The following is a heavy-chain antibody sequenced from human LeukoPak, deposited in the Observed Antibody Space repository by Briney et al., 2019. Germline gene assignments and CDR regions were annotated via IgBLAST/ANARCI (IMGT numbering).Heavy chain of an antibody. D-gene: IGHD6-19*01. CDR2: TYYRSKWYN. CDR1: GDSVSSNSAA. CDR3: ARGVSGIAVAGGSYYFDY. Sequence: SQTLSLTCATSGDSVSSNSAAWNWIRQSPSRGLEWLGRTYYRSKWYNDYAVSVKSRITINPDTSKNQFSLQLNSVTPEDTAVYYCARGVSGIAVAGGSYYFDYWGQGTLVTVSS. V-gene: IGHV6-1*01. J-gene: IGHJ4*02.